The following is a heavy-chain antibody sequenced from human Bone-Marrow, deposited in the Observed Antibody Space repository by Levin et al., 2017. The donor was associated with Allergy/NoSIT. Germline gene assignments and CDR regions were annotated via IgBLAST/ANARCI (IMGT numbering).Heavy chain of an antibody. CDR2: IYYSGST. V-gene: IGHV4-59*12. D-gene: IGHD3-10*01. CDR1: GGSINHYY. Sequence: SQTLSLTCTVSGGSINHYYWSWIRQPPGKGLEWIGYIYYSGSTNYNPSHKSRVTISVDTSKNQFSLRLTSVTAAGTAVYYCARFGSWNGSESTFRWFDPWGQGTLVTVSS. CDR3: ARFGSWNGSESTFRWFDP. J-gene: IGHJ5*02.